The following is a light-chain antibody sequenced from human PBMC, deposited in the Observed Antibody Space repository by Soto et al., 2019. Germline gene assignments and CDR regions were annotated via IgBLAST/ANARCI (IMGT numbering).Light chain of an antibody. CDR3: SSYTSSSTPL. J-gene: IGLJ2*01. V-gene: IGLV2-14*01. CDR2: DVS. Sequence: QSVLTQPASVSGSPGQSITISCTGTSSDIGGYNYVSWYQQHPGKAPKLMIYDVSNRPSGVSNRFSGSKSGNTASLTISGLHAEDEAAYYCSSYTSSSTPLFGGGTQLTVL. CDR1: SSDIGGYNY.